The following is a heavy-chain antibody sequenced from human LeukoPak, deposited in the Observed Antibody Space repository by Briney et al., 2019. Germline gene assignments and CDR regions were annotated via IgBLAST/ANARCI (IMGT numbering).Heavy chain of an antibody. Sequence: AGGSLRLSCAASGFTFSSYAMHWVRQAPGKGLEWVAVISYDGSNKYYADSVKGRFTISRDNSKNTLYLQMNSLRAEDTAVYYCARDTAERYYDILTGYYNVHWFDPWGQGTLVTVSS. CDR3: ARDTAERYYDILTGYYNVHWFDP. V-gene: IGHV3-30-3*01. J-gene: IGHJ5*02. CDR2: ISYDGSNK. D-gene: IGHD3-9*01. CDR1: GFTFSSYA.